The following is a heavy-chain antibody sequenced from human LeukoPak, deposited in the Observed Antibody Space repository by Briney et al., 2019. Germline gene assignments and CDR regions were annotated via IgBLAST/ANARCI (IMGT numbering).Heavy chain of an antibody. CDR3: VREATWATTDY. Sequence: GRSLRLSCAASGFTFNTYAIHSVRQARGKGLEWVAVISYDGSNKFFADSVKGRFIISRDNSMNTPYLQMNSLRPEDTAVYYCVREATWATTDYWGPGTLVTASS. V-gene: IGHV3-30-3*01. CDR1: GFTFNTYA. J-gene: IGHJ4*02. D-gene: IGHD7-27*01. CDR2: ISYDGSNK.